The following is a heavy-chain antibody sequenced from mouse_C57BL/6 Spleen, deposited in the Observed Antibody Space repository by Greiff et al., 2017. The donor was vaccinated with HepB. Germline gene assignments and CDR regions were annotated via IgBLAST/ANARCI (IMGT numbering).Heavy chain of an antibody. CDR1: GFTFSDAW. CDR3: TRRDGYYSYWYFDV. V-gene: IGHV6-6*01. CDR2: IRNKANNHAT. J-gene: IGHJ1*03. D-gene: IGHD2-3*01. Sequence: EVKVEESGGGLVQPGGSMKLSCAASGFTFSDAWMDWVRQSPEKGLEWVAEIRNKANNHATYYAESVKGRFTISRDDSKSSVYLQMNSLRAEDTGIYYCTRRDGYYSYWYFDVWGTGTTVTVSS.